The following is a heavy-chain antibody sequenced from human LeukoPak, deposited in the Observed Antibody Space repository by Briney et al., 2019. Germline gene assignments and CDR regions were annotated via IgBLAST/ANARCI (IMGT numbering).Heavy chain of an antibody. CDR3: ARLIAAAGTLWYFDL. CDR2: INHSGST. V-gene: IGHV4-34*01. CDR1: GGSFSGYY. D-gene: IGHD6-13*01. Sequence: NPSETLSLTCAVYGGSFSGYYWSWIRQPPGKGLEWIGEINHSGSTNYNPSLKSRVTISVDTSKNQFSLKLSSVTAADTAVYYCARLIAAAGTLWYFDLWGRGTLVTVSS. J-gene: IGHJ2*01.